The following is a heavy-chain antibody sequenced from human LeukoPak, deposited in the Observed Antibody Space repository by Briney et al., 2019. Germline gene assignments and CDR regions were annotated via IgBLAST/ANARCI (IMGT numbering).Heavy chain of an antibody. D-gene: IGHD3-10*01. Sequence: GESLKISCKGSGYSFTSYWIGWVRQMPGKGLEWKGIIYPGDSDTRYSPSFQGQVTISADKSISTAYLQWSNLKTSDTAMYYCARQMVRGVKDYSGQGTLVTVSS. V-gene: IGHV5-51*01. J-gene: IGHJ4*02. CDR2: IYPGDSDT. CDR3: ARQMVRGVKDY. CDR1: GYSFTSYW.